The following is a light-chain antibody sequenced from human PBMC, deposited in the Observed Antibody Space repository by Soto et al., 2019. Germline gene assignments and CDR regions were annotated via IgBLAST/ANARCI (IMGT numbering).Light chain of an antibody. Sequence: DIVMTQSPLSLPVTPGEPASISCRSSQSLLLSNGNNYLEWYVQKAGQSPQVLIYLGSNRASGVPPRFSGSGSGTDFTLKISRVEAEDVGVYYCMQALQSPPTVGQGTKVEIK. J-gene: IGKJ1*01. CDR2: LGS. CDR1: QSLLLSNGNNY. CDR3: MQALQSPPT. V-gene: IGKV2-28*01.